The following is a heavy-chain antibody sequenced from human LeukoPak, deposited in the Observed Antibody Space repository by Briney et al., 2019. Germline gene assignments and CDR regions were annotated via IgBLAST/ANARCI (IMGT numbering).Heavy chain of an antibody. Sequence: SETLPLTCTVSGGSIGSGDYYWSWIRQHPGKGLEWIGYIYYSGSTYYNPSLKSRVTISGDTSKNQFSLKLSSVTAADTAVYYCARGSDIVATIWFDPWGQGILVTVSS. CDR3: ARGSDIVATIWFDP. D-gene: IGHD5-12*01. J-gene: IGHJ5*02. V-gene: IGHV4-31*03. CDR2: IYYSGST. CDR1: GGSIGSGDYY.